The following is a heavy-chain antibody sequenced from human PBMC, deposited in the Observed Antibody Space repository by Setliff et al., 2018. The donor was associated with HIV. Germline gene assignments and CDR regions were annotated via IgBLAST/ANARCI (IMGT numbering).Heavy chain of an antibody. J-gene: IGHJ5*02. D-gene: IGHD3-22*01. CDR2: INRDGDQK. CDR1: GFIFNDYW. V-gene: IGHV3-7*03. CDR3: ARDSLAYYYDSSGFELGT. Sequence: PGGSLRLSCAASGFIFNDYWMAWVRQAPGKGLEWVAHINRDGDQKSYVDSVKGRFIISRDNAKNSVYLQMNSLRAEDTAVYYCARDSLAYYYDSSGFELGTWGQGTLVTVSS.